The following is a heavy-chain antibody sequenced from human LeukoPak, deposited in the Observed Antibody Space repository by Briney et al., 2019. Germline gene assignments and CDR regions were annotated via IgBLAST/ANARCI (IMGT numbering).Heavy chain of an antibody. Sequence: GASVKVSCKASGYTFTDYFMHWVRQAPGQGLEWMGWINPNSGGTHYAQKFQGRVTMTRDTSISTAYMELSRLRSDDTAVYYCARGTAMVTAHSRYYFDYWGQGTLVTVSS. V-gene: IGHV1-2*02. CDR2: INPNSGGT. J-gene: IGHJ4*02. CDR1: GYTFTDYF. CDR3: ARGTAMVTAHSRYYFDY. D-gene: IGHD5-18*01.